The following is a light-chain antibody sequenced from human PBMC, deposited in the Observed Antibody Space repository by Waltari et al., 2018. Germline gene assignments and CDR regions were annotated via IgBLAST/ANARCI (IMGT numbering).Light chain of an antibody. CDR3: QQYASSPNT. J-gene: IGKJ2*01. CDR2: GAS. Sequence: EIVLTQSQDTLSLSPGDRATLPCRASQSVSSSYLAWYQQKPGQPPRLLIYGASSRATGIPDRFSGSGSGTDFTLTISRLGPEDFAVYYCQQYASSPNTFGQGTQLEIK. CDR1: QSVSSSY. V-gene: IGKV3-20*01.